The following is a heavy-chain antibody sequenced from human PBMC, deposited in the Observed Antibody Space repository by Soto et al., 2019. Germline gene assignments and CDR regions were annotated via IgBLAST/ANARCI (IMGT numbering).Heavy chain of an antibody. CDR3: ARRPTVMTPSPWGY. D-gene: IGHD4-17*01. CDR2: IIPMFGTP. Sequence: QVQLVQSGAEEKKPGSSVKVSCKASGDTFSSDMINWVRQAPGQGLEWMGGIIPMFGTPNFAQKFQGRVTITADESTSTADMEMTSLRFEDTALYYCARRPTVMTPSPWGYWGQGTLVTVSS. J-gene: IGHJ4*02. V-gene: IGHV1-69*12. CDR1: GDTFSSDM.